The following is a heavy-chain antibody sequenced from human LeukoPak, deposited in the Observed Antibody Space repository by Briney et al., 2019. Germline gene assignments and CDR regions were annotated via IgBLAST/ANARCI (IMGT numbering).Heavy chain of an antibody. CDR2: INHSGST. CDR1: GGSISSYY. V-gene: IGHV4-34*01. J-gene: IGHJ4*02. D-gene: IGHD4-17*01. Sequence: SETLSLTCTVSGGSISSYYWSWIRQPPGKGLEWIGEINHSGSTNYNPSLKSRVTISVDTSKNQFSLKLSSVTAADTAVYYCARVNYGDYYFDYWGQGTLVTVSS. CDR3: ARVNYGDYYFDY.